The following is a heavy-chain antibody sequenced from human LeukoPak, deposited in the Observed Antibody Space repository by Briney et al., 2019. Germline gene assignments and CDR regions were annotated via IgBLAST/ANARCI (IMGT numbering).Heavy chain of an antibody. CDR1: GFTFSSYG. Sequence: PGRSLRLSCAASGFTFSSYGMHWVRQAPGKGLEWVAVISYDGSNKYYADSVKGRFTISRDNSKNTLYLQMNSLRAEDTAVYYCAKDREDIVATTRWGVFDYWGQGTLVTVSS. CDR3: AKDREDIVATTRWGVFDY. V-gene: IGHV3-30*18. D-gene: IGHD5-12*01. J-gene: IGHJ4*02. CDR2: ISYDGSNK.